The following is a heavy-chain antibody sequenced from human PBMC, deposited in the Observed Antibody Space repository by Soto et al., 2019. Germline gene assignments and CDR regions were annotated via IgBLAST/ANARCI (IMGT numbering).Heavy chain of an antibody. V-gene: IGHV5-51*01. CDR2: IYPGDSDT. CDR1: GYSFTSYW. J-gene: IGHJ6*02. CDR3: ARRIAAADYYYGMDV. Sequence: GESLKISCKGSGYSFTSYWIGWVRQMPGKGLEWMGIIYPGDSDTRYSPSVQGQVTISADKSISTAYLQWSSLKASDTAMYYCARRIAAADYYYGMDVWGQGTTVTVS. D-gene: IGHD6-13*01.